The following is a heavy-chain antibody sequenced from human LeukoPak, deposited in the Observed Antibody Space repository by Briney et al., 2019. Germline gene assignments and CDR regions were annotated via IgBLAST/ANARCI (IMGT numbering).Heavy chain of an antibody. CDR1: GFIFSNYW. CDR3: ARAMVSGRGGMDV. D-gene: IGHD3-10*01. J-gene: IGHJ6*02. CDR2: IKTDGSTT. V-gene: IGHV3-74*01. Sequence: PGGSLRLSCAGSGFIFSNYWMHWVRHAPGKGLVWVSRIKTDGSTTYYADSVKGRFTISRDNAKNSLYLQMNSLRAEDTAVYYCARAMVSGRGGMDVWGQGTTVTVSS.